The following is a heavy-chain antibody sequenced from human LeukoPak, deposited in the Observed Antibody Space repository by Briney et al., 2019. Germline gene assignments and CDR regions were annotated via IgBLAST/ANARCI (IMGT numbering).Heavy chain of an antibody. Sequence: SETLSLTCAVYGGSFSGYYWSWIRQPPGKGLEWIGEINHSGSTNYNPSLKSRVTISVDTSKNQFSLKLSSVTAADTAVYYCARDVPAAPTRFDYWGQGTLVIVSS. CDR3: ARDVPAAPTRFDY. CDR2: INHSGST. CDR1: GGSFSGYY. D-gene: IGHD2-2*01. J-gene: IGHJ4*02. V-gene: IGHV4-34*01.